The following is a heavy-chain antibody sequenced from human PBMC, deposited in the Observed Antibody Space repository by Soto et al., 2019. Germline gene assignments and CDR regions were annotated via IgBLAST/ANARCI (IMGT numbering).Heavy chain of an antibody. J-gene: IGHJ4*02. CDR1: GYTFNSYG. Sequence: QVQLVQSGGEVKRPGASVRVSCKASGYTFNSYGISWVRQAPGQGLEWMGWISAYNGHTDYARKFQGRVAMTRDISTNTVSMELRYLRFDDTAVYYCARGRTWGARDFDNWGQGTLVTVSS. D-gene: IGHD3-16*01. V-gene: IGHV1-18*01. CDR2: ISAYNGHT. CDR3: ARGRTWGARDFDN.